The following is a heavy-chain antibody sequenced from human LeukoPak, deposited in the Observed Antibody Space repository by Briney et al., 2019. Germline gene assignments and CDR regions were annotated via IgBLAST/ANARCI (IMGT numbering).Heavy chain of an antibody. Sequence: GGSLRLSCEASGFTFRTHSMNWVRQAPGKGLEWFSSITNSSSYVYYADSVKGRFTISRDNANNSLFLQMNNLGVDDTGVYYCARGSGVHVWGQGTLVIVSS. CDR1: GFTFRTHS. V-gene: IGHV3-21*04. CDR3: ARGSGVHV. CDR2: ITNSSSYV. D-gene: IGHD3-10*01. J-gene: IGHJ4*02.